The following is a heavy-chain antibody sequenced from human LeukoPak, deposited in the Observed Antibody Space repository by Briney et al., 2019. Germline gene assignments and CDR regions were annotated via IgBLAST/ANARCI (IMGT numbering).Heavy chain of an antibody. Sequence: SETLSLTCTVSGASISSYYWSWIRQPPGKGLEWIGYIYYSGSTNYNPSLKSRVTISKDTPKRQFSLKLSSVTAADTAVYYCARDGAYCGGDCYSRAFDIWGQGTMVTVSS. CDR1: GASISSYY. D-gene: IGHD2-21*02. CDR2: IYYSGST. V-gene: IGHV4-59*01. CDR3: ARDGAYCGGDCYSRAFDI. J-gene: IGHJ3*02.